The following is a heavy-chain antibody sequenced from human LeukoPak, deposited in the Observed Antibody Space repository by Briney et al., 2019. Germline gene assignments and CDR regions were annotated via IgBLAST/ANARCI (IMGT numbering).Heavy chain of an antibody. Sequence: SETLSLTCAVYGGSFSGYYWSWIRQPPGKGLEWIGEINHSGSTNYNPSLKSRVTISVDTSKNQFSLKLSSVTAADTAVYYCARRATRNYYDSKVKAGFDYWGQGTLVTVSS. D-gene: IGHD3-22*01. J-gene: IGHJ4*02. CDR2: INHSGST. V-gene: IGHV4-34*01. CDR3: ARRATRNYYDSKVKAGFDY. CDR1: GGSFSGYY.